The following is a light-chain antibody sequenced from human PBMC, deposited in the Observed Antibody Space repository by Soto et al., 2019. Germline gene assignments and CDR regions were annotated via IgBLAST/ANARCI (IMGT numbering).Light chain of an antibody. J-gene: IGLJ2*01. CDR3: AAWDDSLSGRV. Sequence: QSVLTQPPSASGTPGQRVTISCSGSSSSIGSNTVNWYQQLPGTAPKLLIYGHNQRPSGVPDRFSGSKSGTSASLAISGLQSEDEADYYCAAWDDSLSGRVFGGGTKVTVL. CDR1: SSSIGSNT. V-gene: IGLV1-44*01. CDR2: GHN.